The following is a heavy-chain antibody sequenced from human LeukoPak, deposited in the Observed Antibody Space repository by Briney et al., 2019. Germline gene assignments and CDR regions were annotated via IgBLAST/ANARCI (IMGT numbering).Heavy chain of an antibody. V-gene: IGHV3-11*04. CDR3: ARRIPFDSSGWSDFDY. CDR1: GFTFSDYY. CDR2: ISSSGSTI. J-gene: IGHJ4*02. Sequence: GGSLRLSCAASGFTFSDYYMSWIRQAPGKGLEWVSYISSSGSTIYYADSVKGRFTISRDNAKNSLYLQMNSLRAEDTAVYYCARRIPFDSSGWSDFDYWGQGTLVTVSS. D-gene: IGHD6-19*01.